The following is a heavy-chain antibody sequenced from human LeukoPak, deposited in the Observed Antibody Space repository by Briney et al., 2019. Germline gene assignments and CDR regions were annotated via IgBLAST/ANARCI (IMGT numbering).Heavy chain of an antibody. J-gene: IGHJ4*02. V-gene: IGHV3-23*01. Sequence: GGSLRLSCAASGIIFGSHGMAWVRQAPGKGLEWVSSIRPNGDRTFYADFVKGRFTISRDNSKNTVSLHTNSLRAEDSAIYRCARAYDKAYDYWGQGTLVTVSS. D-gene: IGHD2-21*01. CDR1: GIIFGSHG. CDR3: ARAYDKAYDY. CDR2: IRPNGDRT.